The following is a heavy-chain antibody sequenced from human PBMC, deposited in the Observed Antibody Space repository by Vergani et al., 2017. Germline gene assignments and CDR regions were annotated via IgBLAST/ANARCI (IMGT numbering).Heavy chain of an antibody. V-gene: IGHV4-39*01. CDR1: GASVNSYY. Sequence: QVQLQESGPGLVKPSETLSLTCTVSGASVNSYYWSWIRQSPGKGLEWIGSIYYSENKFYNPSLESRVTLSIDTTKNQFSLKLKSVTAADTAVYYCARCFRDEGMIYGGTVENWFDPWGQGTLVTVSS. CDR3: ARCFRDEGMIYGGTVENWFDP. CDR2: IYYSENK. D-gene: IGHD3-22*01. J-gene: IGHJ5*02.